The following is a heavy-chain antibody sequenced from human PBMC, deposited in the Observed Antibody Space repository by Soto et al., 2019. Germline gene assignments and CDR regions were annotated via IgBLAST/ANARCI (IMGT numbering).Heavy chain of an antibody. J-gene: IGHJ4*02. V-gene: IGHV4-59*08. CDR2: IYYSGST. CDR3: ARQEAYSSDFYSFDF. Sequence: SETLSLTCTVSGGSISSYYWSWIRQPPGKGLEWIGYIYYSGSTNYNPSLKSRVTISVDTSKNQFSLKLRSVTAADTAVYYCARQEAYSSDFYSFDFGGQRSPVPV. D-gene: IGHD3-22*01. CDR1: GGSISSYY.